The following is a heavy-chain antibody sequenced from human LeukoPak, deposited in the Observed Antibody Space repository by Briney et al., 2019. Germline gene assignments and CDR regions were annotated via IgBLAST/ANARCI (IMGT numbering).Heavy chain of an antibody. D-gene: IGHD3-22*01. V-gene: IGHV4-59*01. CDR2: IYYSGST. CDR1: GGSISSYY. Sequence: PSETLSLTCTVSGGSISSYYWSWIRQPPGKGLEWIGYIYYSGSTNYDPSLKSRVTMSVDTSKNQFSLKLSSVTAADTAVYYCARDKDYFDSGGAFDIWGQGTMVTVSS. CDR3: ARDKDYFDSGGAFDI. J-gene: IGHJ3*02.